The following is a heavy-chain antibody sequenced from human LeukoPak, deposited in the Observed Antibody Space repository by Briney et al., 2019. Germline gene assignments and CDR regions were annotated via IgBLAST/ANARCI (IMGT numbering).Heavy chain of an antibody. CDR1: GGTFSSYA. CDR3: ARGDGLRFPRPFDY. J-gene: IGHJ4*02. D-gene: IGHD3-16*01. Sequence: KVSCKASGGTFSSYAISWVRQAPGQGLEWMGGIIPIFGTANYAQKFQGRVTITADESTSTAYMELSSLRSEDTAVYYCARGDGLRFPRPFDYWGQGTLVTVSS. V-gene: IGHV1-69*01. CDR2: IIPIFGTA.